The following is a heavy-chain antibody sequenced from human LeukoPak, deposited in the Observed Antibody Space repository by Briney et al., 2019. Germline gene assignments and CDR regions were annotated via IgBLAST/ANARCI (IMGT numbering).Heavy chain of an antibody. D-gene: IGHD1-26*01. CDR1: GFTFSSYS. CDR3: ARGRSVGGPLDY. CDR2: ISSSSSYI. Sequence: PGGSLRLSCAASGFTFSSYSMNWVRQAPGKGLEWVSSISSSSSYIYYADSVKGRFTISRDNAKNSLYLQMNSLRAEDTAVYYCARGRSVGGPLDYWGQGTLVTVCS. V-gene: IGHV3-21*01. J-gene: IGHJ4*02.